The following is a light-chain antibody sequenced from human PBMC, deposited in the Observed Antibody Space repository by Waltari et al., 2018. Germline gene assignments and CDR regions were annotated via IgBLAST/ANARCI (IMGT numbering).Light chain of an antibody. CDR1: ALPRQF. Sequence: SSELTQPPSVSVSPGQTARITCSGDALPRQFASWYQQKPGQAPVIVIYKDTGRPSEIPERFYGSSSGTTVTLTISGVQAEDEADYYCQSADASGTYKLFGGGTKLTVL. CDR2: KDT. J-gene: IGLJ2*01. V-gene: IGLV3-25*03. CDR3: QSADASGTYKL.